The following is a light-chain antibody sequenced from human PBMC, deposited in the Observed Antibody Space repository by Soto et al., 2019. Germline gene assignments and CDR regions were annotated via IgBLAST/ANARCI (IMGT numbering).Light chain of an antibody. CDR2: GAS. CDR3: QHYNTWPRT. V-gene: IGKV3-15*01. CDR1: QSVSSN. J-gene: IGKJ1*01. Sequence: EIVMTQSPATLSVSPGERATLSCRASQSVSSNLAWYQQKPGQAPRLLIYGASTRATGIPARFSGSGSGTEFTLTISSLHSEDCAVYYCQHYNTWPRTFGQGTKVEIK.